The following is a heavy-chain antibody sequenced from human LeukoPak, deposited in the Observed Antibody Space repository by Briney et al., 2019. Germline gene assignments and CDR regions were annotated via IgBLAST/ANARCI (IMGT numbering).Heavy chain of an antibody. CDR3: ARDVSPYSSGWYGY. CDR2: ISSSSSYI. CDR1: GSTFSSYS. V-gene: IGHV3-21*01. Sequence: PGGSLRLSCAASGSTFSSYSMNWVRRAPGKGLKWVSSISSSSSYIYYADSVKGRCTISRDNARNSLYLQMNSLRAEDTAVYYCARDVSPYSSGWYGYWGQGTLVTVSS. D-gene: IGHD6-19*01. J-gene: IGHJ4*02.